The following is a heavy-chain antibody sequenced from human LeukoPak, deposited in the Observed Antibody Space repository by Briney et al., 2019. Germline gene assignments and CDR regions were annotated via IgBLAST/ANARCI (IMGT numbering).Heavy chain of an antibody. Sequence: ASETLSLTCTVSGGSISSSSYYWGWIRQPPGKGLEWIGSIYYSGSTYYNPSLKSRVTISVDTSKNQFSLKLSSVTAADTAVYYCARDYAPYYYYYYMDVWGKGTTVTVSS. J-gene: IGHJ6*03. CDR2: IYYSGST. CDR1: GGSISSSSYY. CDR3: ARDYAPYYYYYYMDV. V-gene: IGHV4-39*02. D-gene: IGHD3-16*01.